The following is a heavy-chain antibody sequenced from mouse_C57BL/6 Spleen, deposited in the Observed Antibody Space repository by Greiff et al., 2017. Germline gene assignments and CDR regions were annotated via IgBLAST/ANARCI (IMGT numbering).Heavy chain of an antibody. CDR1: GFTFSDFY. V-gene: IGHV7-1*01. CDR3: ARDGGYDSMDY. CDR2: SSNKANDYTS. Sequence: EVKLMESGGGLVQSGRSLRLSCATSGFTFSDFYMEWVRQAPGKGLEWIAASSNKANDYTSKYSATVKGRFIRSRDTSQSILYLLMNALRAEDTAIYYCARDGGYDSMDYWGQGTSVTVSS. D-gene: IGHD2-2*01. J-gene: IGHJ4*01.